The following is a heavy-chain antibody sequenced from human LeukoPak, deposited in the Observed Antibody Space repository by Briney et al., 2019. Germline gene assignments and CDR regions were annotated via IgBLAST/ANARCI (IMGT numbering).Heavy chain of an antibody. CDR2: IIPIFGTA. CDR1: GGTFSSYA. J-gene: IGHJ5*02. Sequence: SVKVSCKASGGTFSSYAISWVREAPGQGLEWMGGIIPIFGTANYAQKFQGRVTITTDESTSTAYMELSSLRSEDTAVYYCARSIPQYCSSTSCYWWFDPWGQGTLVTVSS. CDR3: ARSIPQYCSSTSCYWWFDP. V-gene: IGHV1-69*05. D-gene: IGHD2-2*01.